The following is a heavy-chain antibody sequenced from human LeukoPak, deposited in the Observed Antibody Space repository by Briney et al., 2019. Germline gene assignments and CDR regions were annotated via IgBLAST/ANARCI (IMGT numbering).Heavy chain of an antibody. J-gene: IGHJ4*02. D-gene: IGHD3-3*01. CDR3: ARGSPTIFGVLSPNDY. CDR2: ISGSGGST. V-gene: IGHV3-23*01. Sequence: GGSLRLSCAASGFTFSNYAMNWVRQAPGKGLEWVSGISGSGGSTYYADSVKGRFTISRDNSKNTLYLQMNSLRAEDTAVYYCARGSPTIFGVLSPNDYWGQGTLVTVSS. CDR1: GFTFSNYA.